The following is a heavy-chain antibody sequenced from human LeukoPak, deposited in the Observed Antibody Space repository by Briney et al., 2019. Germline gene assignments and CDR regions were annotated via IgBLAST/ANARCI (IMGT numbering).Heavy chain of an antibody. V-gene: IGHV4-34*01. J-gene: IGHJ3*02. CDR1: GGSFSGYY. CDR2: INHSGST. CDR3: ARESIVLLWFGEPPDAFDI. Sequence: PSETLSLTCAVYGGSFSGYYWSWIRQPPGKGLEWIGEINHSGSTNYNPSLKSRVTISVDTSKNQFSLKLSSVTAADTAVYYCARESIVLLWFGEPPDAFDIWGQGTMITVSS. D-gene: IGHD3-10*01.